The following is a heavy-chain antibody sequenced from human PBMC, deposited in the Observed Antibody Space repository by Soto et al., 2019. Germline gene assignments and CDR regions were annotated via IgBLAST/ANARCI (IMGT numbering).Heavy chain of an antibody. J-gene: IGHJ4*02. Sequence: SGPALVNATQTLTTPCSFSGFSFIPRGVGVGCIRQPPGNAPECLAVIYSNDHKRYNPSLQTRVSITKDTSKSQVVLTMTNMDPADTATYFFAHRHRVGTVTDGFDFWGQAILVTVSS. CDR2: IYSNDHK. D-gene: IGHD2-21*02. CDR3: AHRHRVGTVTDGFDF. V-gene: IGHV2-5*01. CDR1: GFSFIPRGVG.